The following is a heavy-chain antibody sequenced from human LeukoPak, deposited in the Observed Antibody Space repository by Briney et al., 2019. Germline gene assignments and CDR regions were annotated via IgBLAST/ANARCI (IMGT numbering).Heavy chain of an antibody. CDR3: ARCHYYDSSGYYEEDY. V-gene: IGHV4-59*12. CDR1: GGSISSYY. D-gene: IGHD3-22*01. Sequence: SETLSLTCTVSGGSISSYYWSWIRQPPGKGLGWIGYIYYSGSTNYNPSLKSRVTMSVDTSKNQFSLKLSSVTAADTAVYYCARCHYYDSSGYYEEDYWGQGTLVTVSS. J-gene: IGHJ4*02. CDR2: IYYSGST.